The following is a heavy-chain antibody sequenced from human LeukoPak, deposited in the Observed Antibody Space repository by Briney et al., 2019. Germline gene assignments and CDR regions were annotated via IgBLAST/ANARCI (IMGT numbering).Heavy chain of an antibody. V-gene: IGHV3-30*01. J-gene: IGHJ6*03. D-gene: IGHD2-2*02. CDR3: ARAAYFCSSNSCYSHYYMDV. CDR2: LSHDGTNK. CDR1: GFPFNHYA. Sequence: QAGRSLTLSCAASGFPFNHYAIHWVRQAPGKGLEWVAALSHDGTNKYYGDSVRGRITISRDNSKNTVDLQMNSLRPEDTAMYYCARAAYFCSSNSCYSHYYMDVWGKGTTVTVSS.